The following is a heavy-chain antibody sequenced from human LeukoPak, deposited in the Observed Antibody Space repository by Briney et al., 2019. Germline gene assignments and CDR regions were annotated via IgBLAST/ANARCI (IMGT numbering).Heavy chain of an antibody. D-gene: IGHD2-15*01. CDR1: GGSISSYNW. J-gene: IGHJ4*02. Sequence: KASETLSLTCAVSGGSISSYNWWSWVRQPPGRGLKWIGEIFHSGSTNYNPSLKSRVTISVDKSKNQFSLKLSSLTAADTAFYYCARAGSNSAAKVFDYWGQGTLVTVSS. CDR2: IFHSGST. CDR3: ARAGSNSAAKVFDY. V-gene: IGHV4-4*02.